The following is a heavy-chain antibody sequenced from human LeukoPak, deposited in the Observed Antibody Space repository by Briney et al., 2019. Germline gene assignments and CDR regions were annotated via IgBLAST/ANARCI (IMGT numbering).Heavy chain of an antibody. D-gene: IGHD3-10*01. CDR2: INHSGST. Sequence: SETLSLTRAVYGGSFSGYYWSWIRQPPGKGLEWIGEINHSGSTNYNPSLKSRVTISVDTSKNQFSLKLSSVTAADTAVYYCARGSVRGVKFDYWGQGTLVTVSS. CDR1: GGSFSGYY. CDR3: ARGSVRGVKFDY. V-gene: IGHV4-34*01. J-gene: IGHJ4*02.